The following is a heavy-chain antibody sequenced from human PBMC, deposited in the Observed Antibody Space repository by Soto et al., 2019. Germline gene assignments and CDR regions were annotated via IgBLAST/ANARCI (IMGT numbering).Heavy chain of an antibody. CDR3: ARDYGQYEGDRVLPATIVAY. CDR1: GFSFRNYA. Sequence: GGSLRLSCAASGFSFRNYAMNWARQAPGKGLEWVSGISDSGAGTYYADSVKGRFTISRDNSKNTLYLQMNSLRVEDTAVYYCARDYGQYEGDRVLPATIVAYWGQGTLVTVSS. V-gene: IGHV3-23*01. J-gene: IGHJ4*02. CDR2: ISDSGAGT. D-gene: IGHD5-12*01.